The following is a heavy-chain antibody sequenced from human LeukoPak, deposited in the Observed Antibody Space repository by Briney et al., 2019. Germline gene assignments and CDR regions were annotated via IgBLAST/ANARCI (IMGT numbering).Heavy chain of an antibody. Sequence: GGSLRLSCAASGFTFSSYSMNWVRQAPGKGLEWVSYISSSSSTIYYADSVKGRFTISRDNAKNSLYLQMNSLRAEDTAVYYCVRDRLQMLDYWGQGTLVTVSS. V-gene: IGHV3-48*01. CDR1: GFTFSSYS. J-gene: IGHJ4*02. CDR2: ISSSSSTI. D-gene: IGHD5-24*01. CDR3: VRDRLQMLDY.